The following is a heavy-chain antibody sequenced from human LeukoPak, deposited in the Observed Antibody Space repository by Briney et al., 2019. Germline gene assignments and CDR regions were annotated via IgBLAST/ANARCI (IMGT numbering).Heavy chain of an antibody. V-gene: IGHV1-69*05. CDR3: ARGVKGAYYYYYVDV. CDR1: GGTFSSYA. Sequence: SVKVSCKASGGTFSSYAISWVRQAPGQGLEWMGGIIPIFGTANYAQKFQGRVTITTDESTSTAYMELSSLRSEDTAVYYCARGVKGAYYYYYVDVWGKGTTVTVSS. J-gene: IGHJ6*03. D-gene: IGHD2-8*01. CDR2: IIPIFGTA.